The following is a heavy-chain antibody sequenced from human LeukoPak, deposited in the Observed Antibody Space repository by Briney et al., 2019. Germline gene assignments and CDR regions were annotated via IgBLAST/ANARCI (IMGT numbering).Heavy chain of an antibody. CDR2: ISYDGSNK. D-gene: IGHD3-22*01. J-gene: IGHJ4*02. Sequence: GGSLRLSCAASGFTFSSYAMPWVRQAPGKGLEWVAVISYDGSNKYYADSVKGRFTISRDNSKNTLYLQMNSLRAEDTAVYYCARDNRLGGSGYYREIDYWGQGTLVTVSS. CDR3: ARDNRLGGSGYYREIDY. CDR1: GFTFSSYA. V-gene: IGHV3-30-3*01.